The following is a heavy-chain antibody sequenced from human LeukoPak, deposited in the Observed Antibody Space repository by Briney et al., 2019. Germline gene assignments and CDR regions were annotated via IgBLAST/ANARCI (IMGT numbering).Heavy chain of an antibody. CDR3: ARGKFLDGGFDY. CDR2: INPNSGGT. Sequence: ASVKVSCKVSGYTLTELSMHWVRQAPGQGLEWMGWINPNSGGTNYAQKFQGRVTMTRDTSISTAYMELSRLRSDDTAVYYCARGKFLDGGFDYWGQGTLVTVSS. V-gene: IGHV1-2*02. CDR1: GYTLTELS. J-gene: IGHJ4*02. D-gene: IGHD3/OR15-3a*01.